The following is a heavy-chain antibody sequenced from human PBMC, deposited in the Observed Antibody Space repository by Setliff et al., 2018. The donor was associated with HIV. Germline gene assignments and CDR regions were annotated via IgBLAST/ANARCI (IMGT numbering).Heavy chain of an antibody. D-gene: IGHD3-3*01. J-gene: IGHJ5*01. CDR2: VYYSGIT. CDR3: ERHVWSDDFLVPGWFDS. Sequence: ASETLSLTCTVSGGSIIDSRYFWGWIRQPPGKGLGWIGSVYYSGITYYSSSLKSRVTVSVDTSRIQFSLKLTSVAAADTAVYKCERHVWSDDFLVPGWFDSWSQGTLVTVSS. CDR1: GGSIIDSRYF. V-gene: IGHV4-39*01.